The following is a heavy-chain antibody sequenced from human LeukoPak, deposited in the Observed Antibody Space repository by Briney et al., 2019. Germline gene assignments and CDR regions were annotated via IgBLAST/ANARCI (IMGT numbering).Heavy chain of an antibody. CDR3: ARQATGYSSSFDY. CDR2: IYYSGST. D-gene: IGHD6-13*01. J-gene: IGHJ4*02. CDR1: GGSISSYY. Sequence: PSETLSLTCAVYGGSISSYYWSWIRQPPGKGLEWIGYIYYSGSTNYNPSLKSRVTISVDTSKNQFSLKLSSVTAADTAVYYCARQATGYSSSFDYWGQGTLVTVSS. V-gene: IGHV4-59*01.